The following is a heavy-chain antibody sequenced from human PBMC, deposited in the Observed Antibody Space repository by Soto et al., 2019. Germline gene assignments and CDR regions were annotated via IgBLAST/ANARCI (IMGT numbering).Heavy chain of an antibody. D-gene: IGHD3-16*01. Sequence: PGGSLRLSCAASGFTVSSNHMSWVRQAPGKGLEWVSLIYSGGSTYYADSVKGRFTFSRYNSQNTLYLQMNSLRAEDTAVYYCAGPGEQHRYWGQGTLVTVSS. CDR1: GFTVSSNH. CDR3: AGPGEQHRY. CDR2: IYSGGST. J-gene: IGHJ4*02. V-gene: IGHV3-66*01.